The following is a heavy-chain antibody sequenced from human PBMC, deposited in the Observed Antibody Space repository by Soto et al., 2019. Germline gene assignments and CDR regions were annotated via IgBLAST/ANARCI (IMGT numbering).Heavy chain of an antibody. V-gene: IGHV3-23*01. CDR3: AKGGIQQLGNYYYGMDV. J-gene: IGHJ6*02. Sequence: PGGSLRLSCAASGFTFSSYAMSWVRQAPGKGLEWVSAISGSGGSTYYADSVKGRFTISGDNSKNTLYLQMNSLRAEDTAVYYCAKGGIQQLGNYYYGMDVWGQGTTVTVSS. D-gene: IGHD6-13*01. CDR2: ISGSGGST. CDR1: GFTFSSYA.